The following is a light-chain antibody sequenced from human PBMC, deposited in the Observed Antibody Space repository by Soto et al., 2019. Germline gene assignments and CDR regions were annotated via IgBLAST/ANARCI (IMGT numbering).Light chain of an antibody. Sequence: EIVLAQSPATLSLSPWERATLSCRASQSVKTFLVWYQQRPGQAPRLLIYDASHRAAGIPARFSGSGSGTEFTLTISSLQSEDFAVYYCRQYNNWPLTFGGGTKVDIK. CDR1: QSVKTF. V-gene: IGKV3-11*01. CDR3: RQYNNWPLT. J-gene: IGKJ4*01. CDR2: DAS.